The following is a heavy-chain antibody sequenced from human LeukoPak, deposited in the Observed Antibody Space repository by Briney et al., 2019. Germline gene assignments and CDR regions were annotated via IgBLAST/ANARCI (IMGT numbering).Heavy chain of an antibody. Sequence: ASVKASCKASGGTFSSYAISWVRQAPGQGLEWMGGIIPIFGTANYAQKFQGRVTITTDESTSTAYMELSSLRSEDTAVYYCARMGGDYFDYWGQGTLVTVSS. J-gene: IGHJ4*02. V-gene: IGHV1-69*05. D-gene: IGHD3-16*01. CDR3: ARMGGDYFDY. CDR1: GGTFSSYA. CDR2: IIPIFGTA.